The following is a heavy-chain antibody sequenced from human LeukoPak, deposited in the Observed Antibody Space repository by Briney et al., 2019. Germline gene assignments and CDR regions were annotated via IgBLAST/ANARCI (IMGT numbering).Heavy chain of an antibody. CDR2: VSSDGSID. CDR3: AREGMGTTFSAWFEP. CDR1: GFTFSSSA. Sequence: PGGSLRLSCAASGFTFSSSAMSWVRQAPGKGLEWVAVVSSDGSIDYYADSLRGRFTVSRDNSKNTMFLQFNTLRPDDTAVYYCAREGMGTTFSAWFEPWGQGTLVTVSS. J-gene: IGHJ5*02. D-gene: IGHD1-7*01. V-gene: IGHV3-30*03.